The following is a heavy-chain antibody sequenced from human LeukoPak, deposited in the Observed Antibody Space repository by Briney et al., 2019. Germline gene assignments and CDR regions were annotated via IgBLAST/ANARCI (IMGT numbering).Heavy chain of an antibody. J-gene: IGHJ5*02. CDR1: GGTFSSYA. D-gene: IGHD3-3*01. V-gene: IGHV1-69*13. Sequence: SVKVSCKASGGTFSSYAISWVRQATGQGLEWMGGIIPIFGTANYAQKFQGRVTITADESTSTAYMELSRLRSDDTAVYYCARGDITIFGVVIGNNWFDPWGQGTLVTVSS. CDR3: ARGDITIFGVVIGNNWFDP. CDR2: IIPIFGTA.